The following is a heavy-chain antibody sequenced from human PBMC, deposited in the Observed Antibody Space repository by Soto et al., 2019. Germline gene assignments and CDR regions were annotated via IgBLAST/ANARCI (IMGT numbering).Heavy chain of an antibody. CDR3: ARNGDRPYYYGMDV. CDR2: IDWDDDK. V-gene: IGHV2-70*01. Sequence: SGPTLVNPTQTLTLTCTFSGFSLSTSGMCVSWIRQPPGKALEWLALIDWDDDKYYSTSLKTRLTISKDTSKNQVVLTMTNMDPVDTATYYCARNGDRPYYYGMDVWGQGTTVTVSS. CDR1: GFSLSTSGMC. J-gene: IGHJ6*02.